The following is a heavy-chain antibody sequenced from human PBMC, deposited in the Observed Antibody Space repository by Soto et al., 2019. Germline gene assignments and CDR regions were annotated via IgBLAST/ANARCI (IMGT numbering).Heavy chain of an antibody. Sequence: PGXSLRLSCAASGFTFSSYSMNWVHQAPGKGLEWVSSISSSSSYIYYADSVKGRFTISRDNAKNSLYLQMNSLRAEDTAAYYCARDLRGSSSPPGYWGQGTLVTVSS. CDR1: GFTFSSYS. D-gene: IGHD6-6*01. CDR2: ISSSSSYI. CDR3: ARDLRGSSSPPGY. J-gene: IGHJ4*02. V-gene: IGHV3-21*01.